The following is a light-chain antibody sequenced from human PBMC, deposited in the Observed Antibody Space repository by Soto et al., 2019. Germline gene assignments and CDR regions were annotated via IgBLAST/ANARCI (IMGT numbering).Light chain of an antibody. CDR1: QSVSSRL. J-gene: IGKJ5*01. Sequence: EIVLTQSPGTLSVSPGERVTLACRASQSVSSRLFAWYQQKPGQTPRLLIYGASHRATGIPDRFSGSGSGTDYTLTINRVEPEDTAVYHCQQYGSSPLTFGQGTRLQIQ. CDR3: QQYGSSPLT. V-gene: IGKV3-20*01. CDR2: GAS.